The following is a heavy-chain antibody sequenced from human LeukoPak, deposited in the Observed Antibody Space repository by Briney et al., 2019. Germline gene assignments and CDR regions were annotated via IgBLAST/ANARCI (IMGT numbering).Heavy chain of an antibody. CDR1: GFTFSSYG. Sequence: SGGSLRLSCAASGFTFSSYGMHWVRQAPGKGLDWVAVIWYDGSNKYYADSVKGRFTISRDNSKNTLYLQMNSLRAEDTAMYYCAKDHYCSSTSCLYYFDYWGQGTLVTGSS. CDR2: IWYDGSNK. V-gene: IGHV3-33*06. J-gene: IGHJ4*02. D-gene: IGHD2-2*01. CDR3: AKDHYCSSTSCLYYFDY.